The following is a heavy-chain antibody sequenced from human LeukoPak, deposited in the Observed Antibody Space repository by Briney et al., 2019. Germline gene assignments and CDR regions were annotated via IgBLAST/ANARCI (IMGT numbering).Heavy chain of an antibody. CDR3: ARHKNDVDGYYYYGMDV. CDR2: ISSSSSYI. V-gene: IGHV3-21*01. J-gene: IGHJ6*02. Sequence: PGGSLRLSCAASGFTFSSYSMNWVRQAPGKGLEGVSSISSSSSYIYYADSVKGRFTISRDNAKNSLYLQMNSLRAEDTAVYYCARHKNDVDGYYYYGMDVWGQGTTVTVSS. D-gene: IGHD1-1*01. CDR1: GFTFSSYS.